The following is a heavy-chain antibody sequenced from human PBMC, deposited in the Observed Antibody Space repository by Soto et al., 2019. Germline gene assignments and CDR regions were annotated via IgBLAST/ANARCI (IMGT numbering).Heavy chain of an antibody. J-gene: IGHJ4*02. CDR3: ARLATRYYFDY. CDR2: IYYSGST. V-gene: IGHV4-59*01. D-gene: IGHD1-1*01. CDR1: GGSISSYY. Sequence: PSETLSLTCTVSGGSISSYYWSWIRRPPGKGLEWIGYIYYSGSTNYNPSLKSRVTISVDTSKNQFSLKMSSVTAADTAVYYCARLATRYYFDYWGQGTLVTVSS.